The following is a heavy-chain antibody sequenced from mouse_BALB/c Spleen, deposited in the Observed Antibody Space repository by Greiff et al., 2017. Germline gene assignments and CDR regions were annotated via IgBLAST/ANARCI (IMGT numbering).Heavy chain of an antibody. Sequence: VQLQQSGAELVRPGVSVKISCKGSGYTFTDYAMHWVKQSHAKSLEWIGVISTYYGDASYNQKFKGKATMTVDKSSSTAYMELARLTSEDSAIYYCARGEDYYGSIAYWGQGTLVTVSA. D-gene: IGHD1-1*01. V-gene: IGHV1S137*01. J-gene: IGHJ3*01. CDR3: ARGEDYYGSIAY. CDR2: ISTYYGDA. CDR1: GYTFTDYA.